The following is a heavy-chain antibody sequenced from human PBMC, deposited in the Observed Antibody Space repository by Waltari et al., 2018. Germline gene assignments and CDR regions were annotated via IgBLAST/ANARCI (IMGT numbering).Heavy chain of an antibody. CDR2: INHSGST. J-gene: IGHJ3*02. CDR3: ARITTVTTSAFDI. D-gene: IGHD4-17*01. Sequence: QVQLQPWGAGLLKPSETLSLTCAVYGGSFSGYYWSWFRQPPGKGLEWIGEINHSGSTNDNPSLKSRGTISVDTSKNQFSLRLSSVTAADTAVYYCARITTVTTSAFDIGGQGTMVTVSS. V-gene: IGHV4-34*01. CDR1: GGSFSGYY.